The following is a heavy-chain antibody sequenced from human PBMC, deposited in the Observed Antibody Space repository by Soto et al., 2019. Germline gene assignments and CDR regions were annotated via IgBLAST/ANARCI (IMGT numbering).Heavy chain of an antibody. CDR1: GYTFTGYY. J-gene: IGHJ6*02. CDR3: VRADYNWNDDDYYYYYGMDV. V-gene: IGHV1-2*04. CDR2: INPNSGGT. Sequence: QVQLVQSGAEVKKPGASVKVSCKASGYTFTGYYMHWVRQAPGQGLEWMGWINPNSGGTNYAQKFQGWVTMTRDTSISTAYMELSRLRSDDTAVYYCVRADYNWNDDDYYYYYGMDVWGQGTTVTVSS. D-gene: IGHD1-20*01.